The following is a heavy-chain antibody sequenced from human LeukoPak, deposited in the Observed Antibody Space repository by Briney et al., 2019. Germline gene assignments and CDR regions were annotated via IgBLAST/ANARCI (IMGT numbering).Heavy chain of an antibody. J-gene: IGHJ4*02. V-gene: IGHV4-4*07. Sequence: SETLSLTCTVSGGSISSYYWSSIRQPAGKGLEWIGRIYSSGSTNYNPSLKSRVTMSVDTSKNQFSLKVSSVTAADTAVYYCARVFSYGDHNDYWGQGTLVTVSS. CDR2: IYSSGST. D-gene: IGHD4-17*01. CDR1: GGSISSYY. CDR3: ARVFSYGDHNDY.